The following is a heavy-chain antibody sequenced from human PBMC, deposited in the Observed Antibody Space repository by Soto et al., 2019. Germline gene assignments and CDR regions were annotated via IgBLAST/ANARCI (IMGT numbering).Heavy chain of an antibody. V-gene: IGHV4-31*03. D-gene: IGHD1-26*01. CDR3: ARVLVGATVYYFDY. CDR2: IYYSGST. J-gene: IGHJ4*02. Sequence: SETLSLTCTVSGGSISSGGYYWSWIRQHPGKGLEWIGYIYYSGSTYYNPSLKSRVTISVDTSKNQFSLKLSSVTAADTAVYYCARVLVGATVYYFDYWGQRTPVTVSS. CDR1: GGSISSGGYY.